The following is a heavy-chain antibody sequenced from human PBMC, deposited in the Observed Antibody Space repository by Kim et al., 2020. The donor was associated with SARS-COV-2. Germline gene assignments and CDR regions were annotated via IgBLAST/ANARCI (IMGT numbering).Heavy chain of an antibody. Sequence: GGSLRLSCAASGFTFSSYWMSWVRQAPGKGLEWVANIKQDGSEKYYVDSVKGRFTISRDNAKNSLYLQMNSLRAEDTAVYYCARNXGKYDYVWGRYIYYYYXXXVWGQGXTVTVSS. D-gene: IGHD3-16*01. CDR1: GFTFSSYW. V-gene: IGHV3-7*01. CDR3: ARNXGKYDYVWGRYIYYYYXXXV. CDR2: IKQDGSEK. J-gene: IGHJ6*02.